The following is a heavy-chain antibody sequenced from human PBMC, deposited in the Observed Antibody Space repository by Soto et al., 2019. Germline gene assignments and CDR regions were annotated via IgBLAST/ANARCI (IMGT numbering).Heavy chain of an antibody. D-gene: IGHD6-19*01. CDR1: GGTFSSYT. J-gene: IGHJ4*02. CDR2: IIPIHDIA. Sequence: GASVKVSCKASGGTFSSYTISWVRQAPGQGLEWMGRIIPIHDIADYAQKFQGRVAMTADTSTDTAYMELSSLRSEDTAVYYCATYLAGLGVRGSSGWYISGYYWGQGTLVTVSS. V-gene: IGHV1-69*02. CDR3: ATYLAGLGVRGSSGWYISGYY.